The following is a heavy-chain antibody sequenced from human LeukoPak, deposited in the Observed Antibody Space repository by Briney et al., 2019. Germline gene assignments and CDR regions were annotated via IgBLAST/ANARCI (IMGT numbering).Heavy chain of an antibody. CDR3: ARDQQLATYNWFDP. J-gene: IGHJ5*02. D-gene: IGHD6-13*01. V-gene: IGHV3-33*01. Sequence: GRSLRLSCAASGFTFSSYGMHWVRQAPGKGLEWVAVIWYDGSNRYYADSVKGRFTISRDNSKNTLYLQMNSLRAEDTAVYYCARDQQLATYNWFDPWGQGTLVTVSS. CDR1: GFTFSSYG. CDR2: IWYDGSNR.